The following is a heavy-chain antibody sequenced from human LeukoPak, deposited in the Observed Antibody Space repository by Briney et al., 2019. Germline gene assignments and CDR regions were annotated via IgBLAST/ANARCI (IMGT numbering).Heavy chain of an antibody. Sequence: GSSVKVSCKASGGTFSSYAISWVRQAPGQGLEWMGGIIPIFGTANYAQKFQGRVTITADESTSTAYMELSSLRSEDTAVYYCARERRVLRFLEWSQYYFDHWGQGTLVTVSS. CDR2: IIPIFGTA. CDR3: ARERRVLRFLEWSQYYFDH. D-gene: IGHD3-3*01. V-gene: IGHV1-69*01. CDR1: GGTFSSYA. J-gene: IGHJ4*02.